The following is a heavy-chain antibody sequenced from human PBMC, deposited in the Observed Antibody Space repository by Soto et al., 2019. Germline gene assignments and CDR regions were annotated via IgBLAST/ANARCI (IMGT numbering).Heavy chain of an antibody. CDR1: GFTFSTYA. Sequence: QVQLVESGGGVVQPGRSLRLSCAASGFTFSTYAMHWVRQAPGKGLEWVAVILYDGSKKDYADSVKGRFTISRDNSKNTLYLQMNSLRAEDTAVYYCARVNIAWNDVGAMDDWGQGTTVTVSS. CDR3: ARVNIAWNDVGAMDD. V-gene: IGHV3-30-3*01. J-gene: IGHJ6*02. CDR2: ILYDGSKK. D-gene: IGHD1-1*01.